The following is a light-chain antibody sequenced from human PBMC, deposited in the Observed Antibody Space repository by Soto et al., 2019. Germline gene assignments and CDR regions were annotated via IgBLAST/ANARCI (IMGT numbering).Light chain of an antibody. J-gene: IGLJ3*02. V-gene: IGLV2-14*01. CDR2: EVS. Sequence: QSALTQPASVSGSPGQSITISCTGTNSDAGGYNYVSWYQKHPGKAPKLMIYEVSNRPSGVSNRFSASKSGNTASLTISGLQPEDEADYYCNSYTSSTTWVFGGGTKLTVL. CDR1: NSDAGGYNY. CDR3: NSYTSSTTWV.